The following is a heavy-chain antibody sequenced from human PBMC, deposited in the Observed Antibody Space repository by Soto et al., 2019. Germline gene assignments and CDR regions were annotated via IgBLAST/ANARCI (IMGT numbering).Heavy chain of an antibody. CDR1: GFTFSDAW. CDR3: TTDGYYYDSSGYYYFDLDY. D-gene: IGHD3-22*01. V-gene: IGHV3-15*01. CDR2: IKSKTDGGTT. J-gene: IGHJ4*02. Sequence: PGGSLRLSCAASGFTFSDAWMSWVRQAPGKGLEWVGRIKSKTDGGTTDYAAPVKGRFTISRDDSKNTLYLQMNSLKTEDTAVYYCTTDGYYYDSSGYYYFDLDYWGQGTLVTVSS.